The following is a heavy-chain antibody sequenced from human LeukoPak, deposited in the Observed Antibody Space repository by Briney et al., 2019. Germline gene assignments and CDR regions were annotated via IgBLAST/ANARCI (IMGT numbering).Heavy chain of an antibody. CDR1: GFTFSSYA. V-gene: IGHV3-30*04. CDR2: ISNDGSNR. J-gene: IGHJ4*02. CDR3: VGGSGSRRWVDY. Sequence: HPGRSLRLSCAASGFTFSSYAIHWVRQAPGKGLEWVAVISNDGSNRYYADSVKGRFTISRDNSKNTLYLQMNSLRAEDTAVYYCVGGSGSRRWVDYWGQGTLVTVSS. D-gene: IGHD3-10*01.